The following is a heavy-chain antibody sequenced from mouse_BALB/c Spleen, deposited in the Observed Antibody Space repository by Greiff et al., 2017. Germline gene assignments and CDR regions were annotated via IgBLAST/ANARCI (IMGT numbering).Heavy chain of an antibody. V-gene: IGHV5-12-1*01. D-gene: IGHD2-3*01. CDR3: ARQGYDMGYFDV. CDR1: GFAFSSYD. Sequence: EVQLVESGGGLVKPGGSLKLSCAASGFAFSSYDMSWVRQTPEKRLEWVAYISSGGGSTYYPDTVKGRFTISRDNAKNTLYLQMSSLKSEDTAMYYCARQGYDMGYFDVWGAGTTVTVSS. J-gene: IGHJ1*01. CDR2: ISSGGGST.